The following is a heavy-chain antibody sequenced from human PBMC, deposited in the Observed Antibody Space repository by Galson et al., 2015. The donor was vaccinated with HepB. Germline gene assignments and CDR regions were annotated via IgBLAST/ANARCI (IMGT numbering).Heavy chain of an antibody. CDR2: ISGIGGAT. CDR1: GFIFSSYA. CDR3: ARANEYTTAFPPSF. V-gene: IGHV3-23*01. Sequence: SLRLSCAASGFIFSSYAMTWVRQAPGKGLEWASSISGIGGATSYADSVKGRFTISRDNSKNTLYLQMNSLRVEDTAVYYCARANEYTTAFPPSFWGQGTLVTVSS. D-gene: IGHD6-6*01. J-gene: IGHJ4*02.